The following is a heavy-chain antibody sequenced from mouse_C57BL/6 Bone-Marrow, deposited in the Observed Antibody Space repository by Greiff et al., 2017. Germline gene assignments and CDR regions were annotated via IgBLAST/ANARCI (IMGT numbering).Heavy chain of an antibody. V-gene: IGHV1-81*01. CDR3: ARPLLYYYAMDY. J-gene: IGHJ4*01. Sequence: QVHVKQSGAELARPGASVKLSCKASGYTFTSYGISWVKQRTGQGLEWIGEIYPRSGNTYYNEKFKGKDTLTADKSSSTAYMELRSLTSEDSAVYFCARPLLYYYAMDYWGQGTSVTVAS. CDR2: IYPRSGNT. D-gene: IGHD2-10*01. CDR1: GYTFTSYG.